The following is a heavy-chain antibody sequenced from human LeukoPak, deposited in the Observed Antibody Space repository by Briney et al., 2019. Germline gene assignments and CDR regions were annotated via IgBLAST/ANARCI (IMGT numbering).Heavy chain of an antibody. J-gene: IGHJ4*02. V-gene: IGHV3-7*01. D-gene: IGHD5-18*01. CDR1: EFTFSSYW. Sequence: GGSLRLSCAASEFTFSSYWMSWVRQAPGKGLEWVANIKQDGSEKYYVDSVKGRFTISRDNAKNSLYLQMNSLRAEDTAVYYCARVQRGYSYGLDYWGQGTLVTVSS. CDR2: IKQDGSEK. CDR3: ARVQRGYSYGLDY.